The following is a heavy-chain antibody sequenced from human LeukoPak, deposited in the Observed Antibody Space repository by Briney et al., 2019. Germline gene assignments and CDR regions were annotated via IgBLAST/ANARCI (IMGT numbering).Heavy chain of an antibody. D-gene: IGHD1-26*01. J-gene: IGHJ4*02. CDR3: ARDKQVGATYFDY. CDR1: GFRFNTYW. V-gene: IGHV3-7*01. CDR2: INQDGDDK. Sequence: PGGSLRLSCAASGFRFNTYWMSWVRQAPGKGPEWVANINQDGDDKNYLGSVRGRFTITRDNAENSLHLQMNSLRVEDTAVYYCARDKQVGATYFDYWGQGYLVTVS.